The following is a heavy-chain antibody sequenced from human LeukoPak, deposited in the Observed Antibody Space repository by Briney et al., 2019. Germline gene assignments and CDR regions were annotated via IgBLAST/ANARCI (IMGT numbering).Heavy chain of an antibody. V-gene: IGHV4-39*01. D-gene: IGHD1-14*01. CDR1: GGSISSCSYY. J-gene: IGHJ6*02. CDR2: IYYSGST. Sequence: SETLSLTCTVSGGSISSCSYYWGWIRQPPGKGLLWIVRIYYSGSTYYNPSLKSRVTISVDTSKNQFSLKLSSVTAADTAVYYCARGGNRSRYYYYYGMDVWGQGTTVTVSS. CDR3: ARGGNRSRYYYYYGMDV.